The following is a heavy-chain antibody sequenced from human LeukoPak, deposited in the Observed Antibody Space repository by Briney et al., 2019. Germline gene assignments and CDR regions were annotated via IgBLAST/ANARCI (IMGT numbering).Heavy chain of an antibody. D-gene: IGHD5-18*01. J-gene: IGHJ4*02. Sequence: SETLSLTCTVSGGSISSYYWSWIRQPPGKGLEWIAYISDIGSINYNPSLKSRVTISLDTSKNQFSLKLSSVTAADTAVYYCARGWGYSKYYFDYWGQGTLVTVSS. CDR3: ARGWGYSKYYFDY. V-gene: IGHV4-59*12. CDR1: GGSISSYY. CDR2: ISDIGSI.